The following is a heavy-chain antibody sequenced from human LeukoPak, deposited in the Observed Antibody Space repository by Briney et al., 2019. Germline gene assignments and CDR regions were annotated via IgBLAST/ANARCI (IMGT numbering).Heavy chain of an antibody. CDR2: IYYSGST. D-gene: IGHD6-13*01. Sequence: SQTLSLTCAVSGASISGSGYYWGWIRQPPGKGLEWIENIYYSGSTYYNASLQSRVTISIDTSKNQFSLKLSSVTAADTAVYYCARAYSPPQWSPFDYWGQGTLVTVSS. CDR3: ARAYSPPQWSPFDY. J-gene: IGHJ4*02. CDR1: GASISGSGYY. V-gene: IGHV4-39*07.